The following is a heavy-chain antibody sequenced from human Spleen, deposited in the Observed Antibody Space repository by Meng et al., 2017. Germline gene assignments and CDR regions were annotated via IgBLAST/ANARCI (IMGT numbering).Heavy chain of an antibody. CDR1: GGSISSSTW. V-gene: IGHV4-4*03. J-gene: IGHJ4*02. Sequence: QVRLKESGPGLWKHPGTLPLTCAASGGSISSSTWWTWVRLPPGKGLEWIGEIYPSGRTNYNPSLKSRVTISVDKSKNQFSLKLSSVTAADTAVYYCAKVHSNSPYFDYWGQGTLVTVSS. D-gene: IGHD6-6*01. CDR2: IYPSGRT. CDR3: AKVHSNSPYFDY.